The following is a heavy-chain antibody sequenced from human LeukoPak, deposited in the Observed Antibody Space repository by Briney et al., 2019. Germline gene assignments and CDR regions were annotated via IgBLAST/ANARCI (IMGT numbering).Heavy chain of an antibody. Sequence: SETLSLTCAVSGDSIISQYWSWVRQPPGKGLEWIGYIYSSGSTNYNPSLKSRVTISVDTSKNQFSLKLSSVTAADTAVYYCARTYYYDSSGYYTLEYYFDYWGQGTLVTVSS. CDR3: ARTYYYDSSGYYTLEYYFDY. CDR2: IYSSGST. V-gene: IGHV4-59*11. CDR1: GDSIISQY. J-gene: IGHJ4*02. D-gene: IGHD3-22*01.